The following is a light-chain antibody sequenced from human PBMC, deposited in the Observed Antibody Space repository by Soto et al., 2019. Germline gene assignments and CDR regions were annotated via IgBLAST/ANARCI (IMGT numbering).Light chain of an antibody. CDR1: QSVSNNY. J-gene: IGKJ1*01. CDR2: GAS. Sequence: EIVLTQSPGTLSLSAGERATLSCRASQSVSNNYLAWYQQKPGQVPTVLLYGASNRATGIPDRFSGSGSGTDFTLTISRLEPEDFAVYYRQRYDTSPTFGQGTKVDIK. CDR3: QRYDTSPT. V-gene: IGKV3-20*01.